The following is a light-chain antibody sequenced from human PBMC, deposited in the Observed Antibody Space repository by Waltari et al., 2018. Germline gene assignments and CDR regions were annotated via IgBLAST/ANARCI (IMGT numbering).Light chain of an antibody. J-gene: IGKJ2*01. CDR1: QGISSW. CDR2: AAS. V-gene: IGKV1-12*01. CDR3: EQANSFPYT. Sequence: DIQMTPSPSSVSASVGDRVTIPCRASQGISSWLAWYQQKPGKAPKLLSYAASTLQSGVPSRCRGSGSGTDFTLTISSLQPEDFATYYCEQANSFPYTCGQGTKREIK.